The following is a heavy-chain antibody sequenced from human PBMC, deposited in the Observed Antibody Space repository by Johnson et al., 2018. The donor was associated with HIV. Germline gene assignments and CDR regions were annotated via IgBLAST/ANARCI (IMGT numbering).Heavy chain of an antibody. CDR1: GFTFSSYA. V-gene: IGHV3-64*01. D-gene: IGHD3-22*01. J-gene: IGHJ3*02. Sequence: VQLVESGGGLVQPGESLRLSCAASGFTFSSYAMHWVRQAPGKGLEYVSAISSNGGSTYYANSVKGRFTISRDNSKNTLYLQMGSLRAEDMAVYYCARGLTMIVVVDAFDIWGQGTMVTVSS. CDR2: ISSNGGST. CDR3: ARGLTMIVVVDAFDI.